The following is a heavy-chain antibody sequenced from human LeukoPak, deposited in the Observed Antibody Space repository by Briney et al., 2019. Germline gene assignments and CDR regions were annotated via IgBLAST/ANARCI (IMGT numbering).Heavy chain of an antibody. CDR3: ARPQSFYSYYGMGV. CDR1: GFTFSYYA. J-gene: IGHJ6*02. Sequence: PGRSLRLSCAASGFTFSYYAMHWVRQAPGKGLKWVAVISYDGTNKYYADSVKGRFTISRDSSKSTLYLQMNSLTAEDTGVYYCARPQSFYSYYGMGVWGQGTTVTVSS. V-gene: IGHV3-30*04. CDR2: ISYDGTNK.